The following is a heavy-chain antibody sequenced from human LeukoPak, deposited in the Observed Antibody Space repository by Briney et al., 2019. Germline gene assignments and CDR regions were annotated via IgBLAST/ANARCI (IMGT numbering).Heavy chain of an antibody. D-gene: IGHD1-1*01. CDR2: ISSSSTYI. J-gene: IGHJ2*01. CDR1: GFTFSSYW. V-gene: IGHV3-21*01. Sequence: GGSLRLSCAASGFTFSSYWMSWVRQAPGKGLEWVSYISSSSTYIHYADSVKGRFTISRDNAKNSLYLQMNSLRDEDTAVYYCAREGVSSNWNNWYFDLWGRGTLVTVSS. CDR3: AREGVSSNWNNWYFDL.